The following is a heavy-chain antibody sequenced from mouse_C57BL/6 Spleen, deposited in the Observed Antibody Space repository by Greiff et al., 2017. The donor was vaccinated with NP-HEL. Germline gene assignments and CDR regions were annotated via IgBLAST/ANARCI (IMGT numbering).Heavy chain of an antibody. V-gene: IGHV14-3*01. CDR1: GFNIKNTY. CDR3: ASDDYDVLPFAY. Sequence: VQLKDSVAELVRPGASVKLSCTASGFNIKNTYMHWVKQRPEQGLEWIGRIDPANGNTKYAPKFQGKATITADTSSNTAYLQLSSLTSEDTAIYYCASDDYDVLPFAYWGQGTLVTVSA. J-gene: IGHJ3*01. D-gene: IGHD2-4*01. CDR2: IDPANGNT.